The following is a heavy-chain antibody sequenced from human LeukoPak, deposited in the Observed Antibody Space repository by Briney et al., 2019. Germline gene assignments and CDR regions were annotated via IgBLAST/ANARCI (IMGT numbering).Heavy chain of an antibody. CDR3: TRDRRDSSGKGRYYFDY. CDR2: IRSKAYGGTT. J-gene: IGHJ4*02. V-gene: IGHV3-49*04. Sequence: GGSLRLSCAASGFTVSSNYMSWVRQVPGKGLEWVGFIRSKAYGGTTEYAASVKGRFTISRDDSKSIAYLQMNSLKTEDTAVYYCTRDRRDSSGKGRYYFDYWGQGTLVTVSS. CDR1: GFTVSSNY. D-gene: IGHD3-22*01.